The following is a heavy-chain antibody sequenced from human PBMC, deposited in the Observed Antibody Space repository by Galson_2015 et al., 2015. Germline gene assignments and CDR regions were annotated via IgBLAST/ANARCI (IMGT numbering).Heavy chain of an antibody. CDR3: ARGHSGWYFDD. Sequence: SLRLSCAASGFTVSSNYMSWVRQAPGRGLEWVSVIYSGGSTYYADSVKGRFTISRDNSKNTLYLQMNSLRAEDTAVYYCARGHSGWYFDDWGQGTLVTVSS. J-gene: IGHJ4*02. CDR1: GFTVSSNY. V-gene: IGHV3-53*01. CDR2: IYSGGST. D-gene: IGHD6-19*01.